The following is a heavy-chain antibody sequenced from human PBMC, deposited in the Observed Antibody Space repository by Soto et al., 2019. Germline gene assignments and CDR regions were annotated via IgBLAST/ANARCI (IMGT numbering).Heavy chain of an antibody. J-gene: IGHJ4*02. CDR2: IIPIFGTA. D-gene: IGHD1-26*01. Sequence: QVQLVQSGAEVKKPGSSVKVSCKASGGTFSSYAISWVRQAPGQGLEWMGGIIPIFGTANYAQKFQGRVTITADESTSTAYMELGSLRSEDTAVYYCARDLGPNSGPDDDYWGQGTLVTVSS. CDR3: ARDLGPNSGPDDDY. V-gene: IGHV1-69*01. CDR1: GGTFSSYA.